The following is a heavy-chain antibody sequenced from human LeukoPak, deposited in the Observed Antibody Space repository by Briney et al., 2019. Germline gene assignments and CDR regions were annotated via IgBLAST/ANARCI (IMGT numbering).Heavy chain of an antibody. J-gene: IGHJ4*02. CDR1: GYTFGKHG. V-gene: IGHV1-18*01. D-gene: IGHD3-10*01. Sequence: ASVKVSCKASGYTFGKHGISWVRQAPGQGPEWMEWISDYNGQTEYAQKFQGRVSLTTDTSTSTAYMEVRSLTSDDTAVYYCARDIGVSQFDYWGQGTLVTVSS. CDR2: ISDYNGQT. CDR3: ARDIGVSQFDY.